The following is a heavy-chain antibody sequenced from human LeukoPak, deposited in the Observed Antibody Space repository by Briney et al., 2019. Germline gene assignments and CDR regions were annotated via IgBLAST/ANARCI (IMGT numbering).Heavy chain of an antibody. V-gene: IGHV4-59*01. CDR3: ARDAASRIAAAGAGYFDY. Sequence: SETLSLTCTVSGGSISSYYWSWIRQPPGKGLEWIAYIYYTGSTNYNPSLKSRVTISVDTSKNQFSLKLSSVTAADTAVYYCARDAASRIAAAGAGYFDYWGQGTLVTVSS. CDR1: GGSISSYY. J-gene: IGHJ4*02. CDR2: IYYTGST. D-gene: IGHD6-13*01.